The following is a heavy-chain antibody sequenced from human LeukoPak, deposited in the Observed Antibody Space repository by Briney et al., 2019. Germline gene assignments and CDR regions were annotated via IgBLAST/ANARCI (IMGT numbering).Heavy chain of an antibody. CDR3: AKDSFYPRYYDSSAYPPDY. V-gene: IGHV3-23*01. CDR2: ISGSGGST. D-gene: IGHD3-22*01. J-gene: IGHJ4*02. Sequence: PGRSLRLSCAASGFTFSSYAMSWVRQAPGEGLEWVSAISGSGGSTYYADSVKGRFTISRDNSKNTLYLQMNSLRAEDTAVYYCAKDSFYPRYYDSSAYPPDYWGQGTLVTVSS. CDR1: GFTFSSYA.